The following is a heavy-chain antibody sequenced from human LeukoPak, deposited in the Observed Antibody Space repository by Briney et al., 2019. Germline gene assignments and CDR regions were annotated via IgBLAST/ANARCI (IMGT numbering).Heavy chain of an antibody. D-gene: IGHD4-17*01. J-gene: IGHJ4*02. CDR1: GFSFSSYG. Sequence: GGSLRLSCEASGFSFSSYGMNWVRQAPGKGLEWVSSISRSSDYIYYADSVKGRFTIPRDNAKNSLYLQMNSLRAEDTALYYCARDYDYGDYPGYWGQGTLVTVSS. CDR2: ISRSSDYI. CDR3: ARDYDYGDYPGY. V-gene: IGHV3-21*04.